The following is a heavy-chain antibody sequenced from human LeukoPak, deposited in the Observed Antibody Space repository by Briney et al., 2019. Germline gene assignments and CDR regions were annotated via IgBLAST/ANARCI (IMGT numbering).Heavy chain of an antibody. D-gene: IGHD6-13*01. V-gene: IGHV3-23*01. J-gene: IGHJ4*02. CDR3: AKAAWIAAAGTGSDY. CDR2: ISGSGGST. Sequence: GGSLRLSCVVSGFTFSSYSMNWVRQAPGKGLEWVSAISGSGGSTYYADSVKGWFTISRDNSKNTLYLQMNSLRAEDTAVYYCAKAAWIAAAGTGSDYWGQGTLVTVSS. CDR1: GFTFSSYS.